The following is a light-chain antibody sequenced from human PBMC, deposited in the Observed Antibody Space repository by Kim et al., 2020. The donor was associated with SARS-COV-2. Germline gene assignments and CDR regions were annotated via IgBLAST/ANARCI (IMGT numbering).Light chain of an antibody. CDR2: KDS. Sequence: SSELTQPPSVSVSPGQTARITCSGDALPKQYAYWYQQKPGQAPVLVIYKDSERPAGIPERFPGSSSGTTVTLTISGVQAEDEADYYGQSADSSGTYVVFGGGTQLTVL. CDR3: QSADSSGTYVV. V-gene: IGLV3-25*03. CDR1: ALPKQY. J-gene: IGLJ2*01.